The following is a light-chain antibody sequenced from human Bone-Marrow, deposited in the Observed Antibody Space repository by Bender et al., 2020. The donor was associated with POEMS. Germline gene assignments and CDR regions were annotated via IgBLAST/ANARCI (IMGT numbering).Light chain of an antibody. V-gene: IGLV2-14*02. CDR3: CSYTSSTTWV. CDR1: TSDIGSYNF. J-gene: IGLJ3*02. CDR2: EVN. Sequence: QSALTQPASMSGSPGQSITISCIGTTSDIGSYNFVSWYQQHPGKAPKLIIYEVNKWPSGVSNRFSGSKSGYTASLTISGLRAEDEAEYFCCSYTSSTTWVFGGGTKLTVL.